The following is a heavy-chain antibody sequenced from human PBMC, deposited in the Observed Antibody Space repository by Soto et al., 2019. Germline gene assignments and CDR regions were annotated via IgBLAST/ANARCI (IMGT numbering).Heavy chain of an antibody. Sequence: SETLSLTCAVYGGSFSDYYWSWIRQTPEKGLEWIGEVSHSGSTTYNPSLKNRVTIAIHTSKNQFSLTLNSVTAADTAMYFCAREEPASRHHDYWGQGNLVTASS. J-gene: IGHJ4*02. CDR3: AREEPASRHHDY. V-gene: IGHV4-34*01. CDR1: GGSFSDYY. D-gene: IGHD1-26*01. CDR2: VSHSGST.